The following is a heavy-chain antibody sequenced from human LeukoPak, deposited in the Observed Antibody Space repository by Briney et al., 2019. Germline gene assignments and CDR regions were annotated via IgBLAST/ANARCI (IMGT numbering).Heavy chain of an antibody. Sequence: GASVKVSCKASGGTFSSYAISWVRQAPGQGPEWMGGIIPIFGTANYAQKFQGRVTITADESTSTAYMELSSLRSEDTAVYYCARWNSSSPGVGYYFDYWGQGTLVTVSS. J-gene: IGHJ4*02. D-gene: IGHD6-6*01. CDR3: ARWNSSSPGVGYYFDY. CDR1: GGTFSSYA. CDR2: IIPIFGTA. V-gene: IGHV1-69*13.